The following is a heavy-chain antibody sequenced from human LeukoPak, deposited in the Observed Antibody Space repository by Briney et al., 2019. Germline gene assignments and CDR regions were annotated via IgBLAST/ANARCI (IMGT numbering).Heavy chain of an antibody. V-gene: IGHV4-59*08. CDR3: ARLHGEGATTRWDYYYYYGMDV. Sequence: SGTLSLTCTVSGGSISSYYWSWIRQPPGKGLEWIGYIYYSGSTNYNPSLKSRVTISVDTSKNQFSLKLSSVTAADTAVYYCARLHGEGATTRWDYYYYYGMDVWGQGTTVTVSS. CDR2: IYYSGST. CDR1: GGSISSYY. D-gene: IGHD1-26*01. J-gene: IGHJ6*02.